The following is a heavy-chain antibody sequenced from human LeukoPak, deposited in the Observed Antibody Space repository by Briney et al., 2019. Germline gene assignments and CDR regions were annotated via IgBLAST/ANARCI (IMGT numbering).Heavy chain of an antibody. CDR3: ARDKALRNWYFDL. CDR1: GASISSYY. V-gene: IGHV4-59*01. Sequence: ASETLSLTCTVSGASISSYYWGWIRQPPGKGLEWIGYILNTGSANYNPSLKSRVTISIDTSKNQFSLKLTSVTAAETAVYYCARDKALRNWYFDLWGRGTLATVSS. CDR2: ILNTGSA. J-gene: IGHJ2*01.